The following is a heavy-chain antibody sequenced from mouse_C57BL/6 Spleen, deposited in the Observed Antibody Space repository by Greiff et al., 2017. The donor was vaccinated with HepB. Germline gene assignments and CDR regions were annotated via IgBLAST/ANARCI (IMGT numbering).Heavy chain of an antibody. J-gene: IGHJ2*01. CDR1: GYAFTNYL. CDR2: INPGSGGT. Sequence: QVQLQQSGAELVRPGPSVKVSCKASGYAFTNYLIEWVKQRPGQGLEWIGVINPGSGGTNYNEKFKGKATLTADKSSSTAYMQLSSLTSEDSAVYFCAREGGVTTFDYWGQGTTLTVSS. D-gene: IGHD2-2*01. CDR3: AREGGVTTFDY. V-gene: IGHV1-54*01.